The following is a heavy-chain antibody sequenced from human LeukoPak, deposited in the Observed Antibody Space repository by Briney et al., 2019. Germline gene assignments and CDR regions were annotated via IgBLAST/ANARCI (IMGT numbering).Heavy chain of an antibody. Sequence: ASVKVSCKASGYTFTSYALHWVRQAPGQRLEWMGWINAGNGNTKYSQKFQGRVTITRDTSASTAYMELSSLRSEDTAVYYCARARMGWPDFDYWGQGTLVTVSS. D-gene: IGHD6-19*01. V-gene: IGHV1-3*01. CDR1: GYTFTSYA. CDR2: INAGNGNT. CDR3: ARARMGWPDFDY. J-gene: IGHJ4*02.